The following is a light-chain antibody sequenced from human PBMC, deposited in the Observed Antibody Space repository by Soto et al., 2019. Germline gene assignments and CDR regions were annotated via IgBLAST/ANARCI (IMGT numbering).Light chain of an antibody. Sequence: EKGMTQSPSTLSVTPGGRATLSCRASQSISDTLAWYQQKPGQAPRLLIHGASTRATGFPARFSGSGSGTDFTLTISSLQSEDFAIYYCQQYNNWPWTFGQGT. J-gene: IGKJ1*01. CDR2: GAS. CDR1: QSISDT. CDR3: QQYNNWPWT. V-gene: IGKV3-15*01.